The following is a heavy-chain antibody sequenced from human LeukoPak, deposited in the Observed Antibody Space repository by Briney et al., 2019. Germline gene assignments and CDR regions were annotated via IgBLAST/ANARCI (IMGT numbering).Heavy chain of an antibody. D-gene: IGHD1-26*01. CDR1: GYTFTDYW. V-gene: IGHV5-51*01. CDR2: IYPGDSDT. Sequence: GESLKITCKGSGYTFTDYWIAWVRQMPGQGLEWMGIIYPGDSDTRYSPSFQGQVTISADKSTTTAFLQWSSLKASDTAMYFCARLADTTSWGQGTLVTVSS. J-gene: IGHJ5*02. CDR3: ARLADTTS.